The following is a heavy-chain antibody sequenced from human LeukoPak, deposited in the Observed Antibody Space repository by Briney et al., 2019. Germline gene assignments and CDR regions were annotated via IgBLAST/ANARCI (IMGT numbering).Heavy chain of an antibody. V-gene: IGHV1-2*02. Sequence: ASVKVSCKASGYTFTGYYMHWVRQAPGQGPEWMGWINPNSGGTNYAQKFQGRVTMTRDTSISTAYMELSRLRSDDTAVYYCARPSSIAARRGSSGLDYWGQGTLVTVSS. J-gene: IGHJ4*02. CDR2: INPNSGGT. D-gene: IGHD6-6*01. CDR3: ARPSSIAARRGSSGLDY. CDR1: GYTFTGYY.